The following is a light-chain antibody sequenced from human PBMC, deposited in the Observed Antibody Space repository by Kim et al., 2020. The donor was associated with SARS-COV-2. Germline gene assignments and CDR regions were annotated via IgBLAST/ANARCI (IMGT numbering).Light chain of an antibody. Sequence: GDRATITCRASQDFGIALAWYQQTPGKSPKLLIYDASSLESGVPSRFSGSGSGTYFTLTISSLQPEDFATYYCQQFNSYPVFGQGTKLEI. CDR3: QQFNSYPV. CDR1: QDFGIA. J-gene: IGKJ2*01. CDR2: DAS. V-gene: IGKV1-13*02.